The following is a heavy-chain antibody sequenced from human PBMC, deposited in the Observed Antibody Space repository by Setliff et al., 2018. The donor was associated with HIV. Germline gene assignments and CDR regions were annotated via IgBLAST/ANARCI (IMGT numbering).Heavy chain of an antibody. CDR3: ARGLHLRITMVRGEYYGMDV. CDR2: IYTSGST. D-gene: IGHD3-10*01. Sequence: PSETLSLTCTVPGGSISSGSYYWSWIRQPAGKGLEWIGRIYTSGSTNYNPSLKSRVTISVDTSKNQFSLKLSSVTAADTAVYYCARGLHLRITMVRGEYYGMDVWGQGTTVTVSS. J-gene: IGHJ6*02. V-gene: IGHV4-61*02. CDR1: GGSISSGSYY.